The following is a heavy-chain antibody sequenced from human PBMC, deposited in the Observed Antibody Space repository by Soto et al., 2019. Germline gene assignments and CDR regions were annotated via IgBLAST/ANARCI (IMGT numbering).Heavy chain of an antibody. CDR3: AREGPVAGNYGMDV. D-gene: IGHD6-19*01. Sequence: VRQAPGQGLEWMGGIIPIFATPSYAQKFQGRVTITADKSTSTAYMELSSLRSEDTAVYYCAREGPVAGNYGMDVWGQGTTVTVSS. J-gene: IGHJ6*02. V-gene: IGHV1-69*06. CDR2: IIPIFATP.